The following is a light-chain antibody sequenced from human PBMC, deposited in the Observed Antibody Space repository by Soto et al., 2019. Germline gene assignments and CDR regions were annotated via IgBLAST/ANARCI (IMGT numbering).Light chain of an antibody. CDR3: QQYNDYPLT. CDR1: QSISSW. V-gene: IGKV1-5*03. Sequence: DIPMTQSPSTLSASVGARVTITCRASQSISSWLAWYQQKPGKAPKLLMYKASNLESGVPSRFSGSGSGTEFTLTISSLQPDDFATYHCQQYNDYPLTFGGGTKVEIK. J-gene: IGKJ4*01. CDR2: KAS.